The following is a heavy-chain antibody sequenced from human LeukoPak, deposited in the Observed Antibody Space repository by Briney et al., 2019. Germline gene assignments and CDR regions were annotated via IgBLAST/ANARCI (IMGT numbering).Heavy chain of an antibody. CDR1: GLTFSSYA. J-gene: IGHJ4*02. V-gene: IGHV3-23*01. CDR3: AESSGYSYGYFAY. D-gene: IGHD5-18*01. CDR2: ISGSGAGT. Sequence: PGGSLRLACAASGLTFSSYAMSWVRQAPGKGLEWVSAISGSGAGTYYADSVKGRFTISRDNSKNTLYLQMNSLRAEDTAVYCCAESSGYSYGYFAYWGQGTLVTVSS.